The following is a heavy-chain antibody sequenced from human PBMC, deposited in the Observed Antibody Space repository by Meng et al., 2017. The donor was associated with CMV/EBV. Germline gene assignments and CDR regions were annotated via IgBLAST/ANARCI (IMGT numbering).Heavy chain of an antibody. D-gene: IGHD3-16*01. Sequence: GESLKSSCGASGSTFSDSWMSWVRQAPGKGLEWVANINQDGTEKYYVDSVKGRFTISSDNAKNSLYLQMNSLRAEDTAMYYCVRGFWGPWGQGTLVTVSS. CDR2: INQDGTEK. CDR1: GSTFSDSW. CDR3: VRGFWGP. V-gene: IGHV3-7*01. J-gene: IGHJ5*02.